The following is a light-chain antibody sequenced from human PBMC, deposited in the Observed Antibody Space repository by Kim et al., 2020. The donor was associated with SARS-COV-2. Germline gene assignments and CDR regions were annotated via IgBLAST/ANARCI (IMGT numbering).Light chain of an antibody. CDR3: CSYAGSYV. J-gene: IGLJ1*01. V-gene: IGLV2-11*01. Sequence: SPGQSVTISCTGTGSDVGGYNYVAWYQQHPGKAPKLMIYDVTKRPSGVPDRFSGSKSGNTASLTISGLQAEDEADYYCCSYAGSYVFGTGTKVTVL. CDR2: DVT. CDR1: GSDVGGYNY.